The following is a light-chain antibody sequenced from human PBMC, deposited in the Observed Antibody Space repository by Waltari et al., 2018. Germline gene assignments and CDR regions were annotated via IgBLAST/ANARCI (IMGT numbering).Light chain of an antibody. J-gene: IGKJ5*01. V-gene: IGKV1-9*01. CDR2: SAS. Sequence: DIQLTQSPSFLSASVGDRVTITCRASQGISSYLAWYQQKPGRAPKLLILSASTLQSGVPSRFSGSGSGTEFTLTISSLQPEDFATYYCQKLNSYPPTTFGQGTRLEIK. CDR1: QGISSY. CDR3: QKLNSYPPTT.